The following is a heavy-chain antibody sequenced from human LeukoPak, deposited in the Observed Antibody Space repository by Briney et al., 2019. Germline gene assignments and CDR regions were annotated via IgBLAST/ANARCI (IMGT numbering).Heavy chain of an antibody. J-gene: IGHJ4*02. CDR2: IKRDGSFA. CDR1: GFTFSDYW. CDR3: AKGTAVAGIRTLLGRPSVYYFDY. V-gene: IGHV3-7*03. D-gene: IGHD6-19*01. Sequence: SGGSLRLSCAASGFTFSDYWMAWVRQAPGKGLEWVANIKRDGSFAEYGDSLEGRFIISRDNGENSLFLQMSSLRVEDTAVYYCAKGTAVAGIRTLLGRPSVYYFDYWGQGTLVTVSS.